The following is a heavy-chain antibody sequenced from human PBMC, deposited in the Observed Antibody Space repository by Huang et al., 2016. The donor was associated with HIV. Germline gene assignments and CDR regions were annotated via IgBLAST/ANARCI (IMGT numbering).Heavy chain of an antibody. J-gene: IGHJ6*02. CDR3: ARLIGSPSFYYGLDV. V-gene: IGHV5-51*01. Sequence: EVQLVQSGAEVKKPGESLKISCKGSGYRFRSNWIGWVRQMTGKGLEWMGIIYPGDSDTRYSPSFHGQVTISADKSINTAYLQWSSLKASDTAMYYCARLIGSPSFYYGLDVWGQGTTVTVSS. CDR1: GYRFRSNW. D-gene: IGHD3-10*01. CDR2: IYPGDSDT.